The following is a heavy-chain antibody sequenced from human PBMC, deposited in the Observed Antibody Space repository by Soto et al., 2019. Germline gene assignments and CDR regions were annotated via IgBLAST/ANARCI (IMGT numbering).Heavy chain of an antibody. CDR3: AKDSLGSLNWFDP. J-gene: IGHJ5*02. D-gene: IGHD7-27*01. CDR2: ISVSGTMR. CDR1: GFTFSSYE. Sequence: LRLSCAPSGFTFSSYEMNWVRQAPGKGLEWVSYISVSGTMRFYADAVKGRFTISRDNTKKILYLQMNSLRAEDTAVYYCAKDSLGSLNWFDPWGQGTLVTVSS. V-gene: IGHV3-48*03.